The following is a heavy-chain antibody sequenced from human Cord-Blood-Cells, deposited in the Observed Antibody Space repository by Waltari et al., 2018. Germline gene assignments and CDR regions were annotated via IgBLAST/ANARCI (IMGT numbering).Heavy chain of an antibody. CDR2: ISWDGGST. J-gene: IGHJ3*02. Sequence: EVQLVESGGDVVPPAGSLRLSCAASGFTVDDYAMHRVRQAPGKGLEWVSLISWDGGSTYYADSVKGRFTSSRDNSKNSLYLQMNSLRAEDTALYYCARGGSGRDAFDIWGQGTMVTVSS. D-gene: IGHD3-10*01. V-gene: IGHV3-43D*03. CDR3: ARGGSGRDAFDI. CDR1: GFTVDDYA.